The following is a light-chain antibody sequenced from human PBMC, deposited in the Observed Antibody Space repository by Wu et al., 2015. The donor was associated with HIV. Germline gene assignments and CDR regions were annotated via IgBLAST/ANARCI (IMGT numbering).Light chain of an antibody. CDR1: QSVSSTY. CDR2: GAS. J-gene: IGKJ3*01. CDR3: QQYGSSPL. Sequence: EIVLTQSPGTLSLSPGERATLSCRASQSVSSTYLAWYQQKVGQAPRLLIYGASSRATGIPDRFSGSGSGTDFTLTISRLEPEDFAVYYCQQYGSSPLFGPGTKVDIK. V-gene: IGKV3-20*01.